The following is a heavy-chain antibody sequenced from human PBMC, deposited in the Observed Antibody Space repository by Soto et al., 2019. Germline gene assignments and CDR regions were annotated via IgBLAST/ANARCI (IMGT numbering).Heavy chain of an antibody. J-gene: IGHJ6*02. CDR3: ASVTAMVESPDYYGMDV. CDR2: INPNSGGT. CDR1: GYTFTGYY. D-gene: IGHD5-18*01. V-gene: IGHV1-2*02. Sequence: ASVKVSCKASGYTFTGYYMHWVRQAPGQGLEWMGWINPNSGGTNYAQKFQGRVTMTRDTSISTAYMELSRLRSDDTAVYYCASVTAMVESPDYYGMDVWGQGXTVTVSS.